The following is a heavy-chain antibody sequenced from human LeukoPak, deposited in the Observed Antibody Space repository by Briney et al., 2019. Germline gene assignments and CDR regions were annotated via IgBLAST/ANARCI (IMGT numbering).Heavy chain of an antibody. CDR3: ARFGTSSSRFFDQ. CDR2: IHYSGTT. D-gene: IGHD6-6*01. Sequence: LGTLSLTCTVSGGSISAYYWSWIRQPPGKGLEWVGYIHYSGTTNYYPPLKRRGTIALDTSKKQFSLKQSTVTAADTAVYYCARFGTSSSRFFDQWGQGTLVTVSS. V-gene: IGHV4-59*01. J-gene: IGHJ4*02. CDR1: GGSISAYY.